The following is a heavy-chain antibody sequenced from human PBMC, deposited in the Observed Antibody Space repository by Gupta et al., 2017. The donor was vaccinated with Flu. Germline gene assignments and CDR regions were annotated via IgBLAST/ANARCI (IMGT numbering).Heavy chain of an antibody. D-gene: IGHD2-15*01. CDR3: ARDTRYSVY. J-gene: IGHJ4*02. CDR1: AYTLPHLG. Sequence: QVQLVQFGALVKKPGASVIVSRTASAYTLPHLGILWVRQAPGHGLEWMGWISAYNGNTNSAQKVQGRVTMTTGTSTSTAYMELRSLRSDDMAVYYCARDTRYSVYWGQGTLVTVSS. V-gene: IGHV1-18*03. CDR2: ISAYNGNT.